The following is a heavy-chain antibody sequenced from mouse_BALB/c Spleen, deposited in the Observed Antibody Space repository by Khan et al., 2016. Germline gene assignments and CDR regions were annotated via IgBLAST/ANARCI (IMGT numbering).Heavy chain of an antibody. J-gene: IGHJ1*01. Sequence: VQLKESGPSLVKPSQTLSLTCSVTGDSITSGNWNWIRKFPGNKLEYMGYISYSGSTYYNPSLKSRISITRDTSKNQYYLQLNSVTAEDAATDYCANAFVNIIWYFDVWGAGTTVTVSS. CDR1: GDSITSGN. V-gene: IGHV3-8*02. CDR3: ANAFVNIIWYFDV. CDR2: ISYSGST.